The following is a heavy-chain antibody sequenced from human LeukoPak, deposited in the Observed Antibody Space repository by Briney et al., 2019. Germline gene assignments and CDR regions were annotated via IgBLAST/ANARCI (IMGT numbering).Heavy chain of an antibody. Sequence: ASVKVSCKASGYSFTSYAMHWVRQAPGQRLEWMGWINAGNGNTKYSQKFQDRVTITRDTSASTAYMELSSLRSEDTAVYYCARGRTIFGVVSRGWFDPWGQGTLVTVSS. V-gene: IGHV1-3*01. CDR1: GYSFTSYA. CDR2: INAGNGNT. D-gene: IGHD3-3*01. J-gene: IGHJ5*02. CDR3: ARGRTIFGVVSRGWFDP.